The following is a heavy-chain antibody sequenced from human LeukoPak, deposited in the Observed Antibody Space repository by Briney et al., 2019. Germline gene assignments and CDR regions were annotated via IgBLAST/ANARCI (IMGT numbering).Heavy chain of an antibody. V-gene: IGHV3-7*03. D-gene: IGHD3-9*01. CDR1: GFTFNNYW. Sequence: GGSLRLSCAASGFTFNNYWMSWVRQAPGKGLEWVANIKQDGSEKKYVDSVKGRFTISRDNAKNSLYLQMNSLRAEDTAVYFCARDSKSYYGILTASIPSYYFDYWGQGTLVTVSS. CDR3: ARDSKSYYGILTASIPSYYFDY. J-gene: IGHJ4*01. CDR2: IKQDGSEK.